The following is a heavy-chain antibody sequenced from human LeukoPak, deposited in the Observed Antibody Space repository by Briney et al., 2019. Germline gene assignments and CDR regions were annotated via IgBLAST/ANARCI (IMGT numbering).Heavy chain of an antibody. D-gene: IGHD3-3*01. CDR2: INPNSGGT. J-gene: IGHJ4*02. CDR3: ARAEYDFWSDYSPFDY. Sequence: ASVKVSCKASGYTFTGYYMHWVRQAPGQGLEWMGWINPNSGGTNYAQKFQGRVTMTRDTSISTAYMELSRLRSDDTAVYYCARAEYDFWSDYSPFDYWGQGTLVTVSS. CDR1: GYTFTGYY. V-gene: IGHV1-2*02.